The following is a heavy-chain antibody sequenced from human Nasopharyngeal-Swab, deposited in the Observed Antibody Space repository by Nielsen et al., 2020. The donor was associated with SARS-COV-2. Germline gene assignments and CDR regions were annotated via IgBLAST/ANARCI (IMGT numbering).Heavy chain of an antibody. CDR3: ARGGVWFGELGLDY. J-gene: IGHJ4*02. D-gene: IGHD3-10*01. CDR2: ISYDGSNT. Sequence: GGSLRLSCTASGFTFSNYAMHWVRQAPGKGLEWVAVISYDGSNTFYGDSVKGRFTISRDDSKNTLYLQMNSLRVEDTAVYYCARGGVWFGELGLDYWGQGTLVTVPS. CDR1: GFTFSNYA. V-gene: IGHV3-30-3*01.